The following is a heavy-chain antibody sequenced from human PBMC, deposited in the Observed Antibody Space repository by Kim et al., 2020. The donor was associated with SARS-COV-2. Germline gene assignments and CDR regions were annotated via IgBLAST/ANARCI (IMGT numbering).Heavy chain of an antibody. V-gene: IGHV1-2*04. D-gene: IGHD3-9*01. CDR1: GYTFTGYY. CDR2: INPNSGGT. CDR3: ARDLYDILTGFHYGMDV. J-gene: IGHJ6*02. Sequence: ASVKVSCKASGYTFTGYYMHWVRQAPGQGLEWMGWINPNSGGTNYAQKFQGWVTMTRDTSISTAYMELSRLRSDDTAVYYCARDLYDILTGFHYGMDVWGQGTTVTVSS.